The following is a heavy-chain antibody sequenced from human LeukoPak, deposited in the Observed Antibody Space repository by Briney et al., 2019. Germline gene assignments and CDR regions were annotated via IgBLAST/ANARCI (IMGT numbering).Heavy chain of an antibody. CDR2: IYYSGST. CDR3: ARETGHNWFDP. CDR1: GDSISSYY. Sequence: SETLSLTCTVSGDSISSYYWSWIRQPPGKGLEWIGYIYYSGSTNYNPSLKSRVTISVDTSKNQFSLKLSSVTAADTAVYYCARETGHNWFDPWGQGTLVTVSS. D-gene: IGHD1-14*01. V-gene: IGHV4-59*01. J-gene: IGHJ5*02.